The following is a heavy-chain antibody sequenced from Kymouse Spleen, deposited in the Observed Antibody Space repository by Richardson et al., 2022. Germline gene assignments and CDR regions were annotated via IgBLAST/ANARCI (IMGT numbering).Heavy chain of an antibody. J-gene: IGHJ6*02. CDR3: AREGVYSGYIYYYYYGMDV. CDR1: GGSISSSNW. V-gene: IGHV4-4*02. Sequence: QVQLQESGPGLVKPSGTLSLTCAVSGGSISSSNWWSWVRQPPGKGLEWIGEIYHSGSTNYNPSLKSRVTISVDKSKNQFSLKLSSVTAADTAVYYCAREGVYSGYIYYYYYGMDVWGQGTTVTVSS. D-gene: IGHD5-12*01. CDR2: IYHSGST.